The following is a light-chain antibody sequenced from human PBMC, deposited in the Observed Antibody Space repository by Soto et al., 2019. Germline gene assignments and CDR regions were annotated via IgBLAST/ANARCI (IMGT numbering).Light chain of an antibody. Sequence: SYELTQPPSVSVSPGQTASITCSGDKLGDKYACWYQQKPGQSPVLVIYQDSKRPSGIPERFSGSNSGNTATLTISGTQAMDEDDYYFQAWDSSTYVFGTGTKVTVL. CDR2: QDS. J-gene: IGLJ1*01. CDR3: QAWDSSTYV. V-gene: IGLV3-1*01. CDR1: KLGDKY.